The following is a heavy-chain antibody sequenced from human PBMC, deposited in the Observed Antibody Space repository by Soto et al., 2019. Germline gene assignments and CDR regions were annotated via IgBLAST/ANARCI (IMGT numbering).Heavy chain of an antibody. CDR2: IRSTSTTI. J-gene: IGHJ6*02. CDR3: AGGLAATGSGYYLYGMDV. D-gene: IGHD2-15*01. Sequence: PGGSLRLSCAASGFTFSTYSMNWVRQAPGKGLEWVSYIRSTSTTIYYADSVKGRFTISRDNARNSLYLQMNSLRDEDTAVYYCAGGLAATGSGYYLYGMDVWGQGTTVTVSS. CDR1: GFTFSTYS. V-gene: IGHV3-48*02.